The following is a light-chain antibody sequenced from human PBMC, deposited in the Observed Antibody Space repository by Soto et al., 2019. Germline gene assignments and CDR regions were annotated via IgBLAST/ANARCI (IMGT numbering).Light chain of an antibody. V-gene: IGLV2-14*01. CDR2: EVS. CDR1: SSDVGGHNY. J-gene: IGLJ2*01. CDR3: SSYTSSSTLV. Sequence: QSALTQPASVSGAPGQSITISCTETSSDVGGHNYVSWYQQHPGKAPKLMIYEVSNRPSGISNRFSGSKSGNTASLTISGLQAEDEADYYCSSYTSSSTLVFGGGTKLTVL.